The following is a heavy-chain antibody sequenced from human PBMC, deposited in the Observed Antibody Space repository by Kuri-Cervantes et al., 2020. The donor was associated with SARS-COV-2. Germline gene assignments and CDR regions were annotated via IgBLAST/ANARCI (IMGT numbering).Heavy chain of an antibody. J-gene: IGHJ3*02. V-gene: IGHV4-34*01. CDR1: GGSFSGYY. CDR3: ARTYYDFWSGPLFGAFDI. D-gene: IGHD3-3*01. Sequence: GSLRLSCAVYGGSFSGYYWSWIRQPPGKGLEWIGEINHSGSTNYNPSLKSRVTISVDTSKNQFSLKLSSVTAADTAVYYCARTYYDFWSGPLFGAFDIWGQGTMVTVSS. CDR2: INHSGST.